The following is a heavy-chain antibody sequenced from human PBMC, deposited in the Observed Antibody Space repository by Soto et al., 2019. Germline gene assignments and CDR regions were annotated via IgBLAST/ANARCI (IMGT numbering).Heavy chain of an antibody. CDR3: AKGPHSASGYYYMDV. J-gene: IGHJ6*03. D-gene: IGHD3-10*01. CDR2: LSYAGDT. Sequence: GGSLRLSCAASGFTLSTYDMHWVRQATGKGLEWVAALSYAGDTYYPGSVKGRFTVSREGAKNSLYLQMNSLTAGDTAVYCCAKGPHSASGYYYMDVWGKGTTVTVSS. CDR1: GFTLSTYD. V-gene: IGHV3-13*01.